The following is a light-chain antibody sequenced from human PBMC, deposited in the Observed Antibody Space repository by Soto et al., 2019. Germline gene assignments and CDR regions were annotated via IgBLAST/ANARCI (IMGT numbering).Light chain of an antibody. V-gene: IGKV1-12*01. CDR2: AAS. CDR1: QGISTS. CDR3: QQAKNFPWT. J-gene: IGKJ1*01. Sequence: DIQMTQAPLSVSASAGDRVTITCRASQGISTSLAWYQQKPGKAPKLLIYAASSLQSGVPSRFSGTGSGTDFTLTISSLQPEDFATYYCQQAKNFPWTFGQGTKVEIK.